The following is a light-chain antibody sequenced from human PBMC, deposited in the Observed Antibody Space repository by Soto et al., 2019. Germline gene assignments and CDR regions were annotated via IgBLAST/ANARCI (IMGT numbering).Light chain of an antibody. J-gene: IGKJ3*01. CDR1: QSIGST. CDR2: DAS. V-gene: IGKV3-15*01. CDR3: QQYNNWPFA. Sequence: EIVMTQSPATLSVSPGERATLSCRASQSIGSTLAWYQQKPGQAPRLLIYDASTRATGIPVRFSGSGSGTEFPLTIHSLQSEDFTVYYCQQYNNWPFAFGPGTKVDIK.